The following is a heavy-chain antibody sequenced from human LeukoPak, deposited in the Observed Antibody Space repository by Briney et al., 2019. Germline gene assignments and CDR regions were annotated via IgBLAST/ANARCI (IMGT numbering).Heavy chain of an antibody. V-gene: IGHV3-53*01. CDR2: IYSGGST. CDR3: ANQRPFSGSRGY. CDR1: GFTVSSNY. Sequence: GGSLRLSCAASGFTVSSNYMSWVRQAPGKGLEWVSVIYSGGSTYYADSVKGRFTISRDNSKNTLYLQMNSLRAEDTAVYYCANQRPFSGSRGYWGQGTLVTVSS. J-gene: IGHJ4*02. D-gene: IGHD1-26*01.